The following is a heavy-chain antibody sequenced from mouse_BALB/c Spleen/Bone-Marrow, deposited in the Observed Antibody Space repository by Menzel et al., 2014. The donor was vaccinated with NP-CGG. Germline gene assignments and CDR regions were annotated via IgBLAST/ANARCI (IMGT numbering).Heavy chain of an antibody. CDR1: GFDFSRYW. D-gene: IGHD2-1*01. J-gene: IGHJ2*01. CDR3: ARQGYYGKGDY. Sequence: EVMLVESGGGLVQPGGSLKLSCTASGFDFSRYWMSWVRQAPGKGLEWIGEINPDSSTINYTPSLKDKFIISRDNAKNTLYLQMSKVTSEDTALYYCARQGYYGKGDYWGQGTTLTVSS. CDR2: INPDSSTI. V-gene: IGHV4-1*02.